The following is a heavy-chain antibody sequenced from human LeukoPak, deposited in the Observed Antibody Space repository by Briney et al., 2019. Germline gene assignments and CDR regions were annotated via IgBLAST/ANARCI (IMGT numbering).Heavy chain of an antibody. CDR3: ARARNDYDSNGFSLLDY. V-gene: IGHV3-33*01. CDR1: GISFSSHG. D-gene: IGHD3-22*01. J-gene: IGHJ4*02. CDR2: IWYDGSNI. Sequence: GTSLRLPCAASGISFSSHGMHWVRQAPGKGLEWVAVIWYDGSNIYYTDSVKGRFTISRDNSKNTLYLQMNSLRAEDTALYYCARARNDYDSNGFSLLDYWGQGTLVTVSS.